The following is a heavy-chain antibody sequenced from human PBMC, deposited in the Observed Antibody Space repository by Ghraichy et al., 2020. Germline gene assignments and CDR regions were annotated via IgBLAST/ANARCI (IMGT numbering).Heavy chain of an antibody. V-gene: IGHV4-30-2*01. J-gene: IGHJ3*02. CDR2: IYHSGST. CDR3: ARDQTPYYGADQGGAFDI. D-gene: IGHD4-17*01. Sequence: SETLSLTCAVSGGSISSGGYSWSWIRQPPGKGLEWIGYIYHSGSTYYNPSLKSRVTISVDRSKNQFSLKLSSVTAADTAVYYCARDQTPYYGADQGGAFDIWGQGTMVTVSS. CDR1: GGSISSGGYS.